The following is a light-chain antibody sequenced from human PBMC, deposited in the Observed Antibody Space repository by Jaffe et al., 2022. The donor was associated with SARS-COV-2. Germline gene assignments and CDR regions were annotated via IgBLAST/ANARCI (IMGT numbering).Light chain of an antibody. J-gene: IGLJ3*02. CDR1: SSDVGSYNF. CDR2: EVT. Sequence: QSALTQPASVSGSPGQSITISCTGTSSDVGSYNFVSWYQQHPGKAPKLMIYEVTKRPSGVSNRFSGSKSGNTASLTISGLQSEDEADYYCYSYAGGSTWVFGGGTKLTVL. V-gene: IGLV2-23*02. CDR3: YSYAGGSTWV.